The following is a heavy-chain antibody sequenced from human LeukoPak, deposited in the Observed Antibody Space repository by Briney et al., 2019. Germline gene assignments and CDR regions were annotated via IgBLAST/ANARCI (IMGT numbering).Heavy chain of an antibody. CDR3: ARLKSYSGSYSAWYFDR. V-gene: IGHV4-34*01. D-gene: IGHD1-26*01. CDR1: GGSFSGYY. CDR2: INHSGST. J-gene: IGHJ2*01. Sequence: SETLSLTCAVYGGSFSGYYWSWIRQPPGQGLEWIGEINHSGSTNYNPSLKSRVTISVDTSTHQFSLKLSSVTAADTAVYYCARLKSYSGSYSAWYFDRWGRGTLVTVSS.